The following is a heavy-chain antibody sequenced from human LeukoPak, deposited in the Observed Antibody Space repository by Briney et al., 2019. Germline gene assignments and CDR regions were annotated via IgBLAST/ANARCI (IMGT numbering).Heavy chain of an antibody. V-gene: IGHV1-18*01. D-gene: IGHD3-3*01. J-gene: IGHJ4*02. CDR1: GYTFTNYG. CDR3: ARGGNYDFSSHYSVYFDF. CDR2: ISAKNGNT. Sequence: ASVKVSCKASGYTFTNYGISWVRQAPGLGLEWMGWISAKNGNTYYTQRLQGRVTMTTDTSTNTAYMDLRSLESDDTAVYYCARGGNYDFSSHYSVYFDFWGQGSLVTVSS.